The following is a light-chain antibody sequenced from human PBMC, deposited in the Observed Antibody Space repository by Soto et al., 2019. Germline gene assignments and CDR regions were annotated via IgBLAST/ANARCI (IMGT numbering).Light chain of an antibody. CDR3: QQYGSSPWT. J-gene: IGKJ1*01. Sequence: EIVLTQSPGTLSLSPGERATLSCRASQSVSSSYLAWYQQKPGQAPRLLIYAASSRATGIPDRFSGSGSGTDFSLTVSRLEPEDFAVNYCQQYGSSPWTFGQGTKAEIK. CDR2: AAS. CDR1: QSVSSSY. V-gene: IGKV3-20*01.